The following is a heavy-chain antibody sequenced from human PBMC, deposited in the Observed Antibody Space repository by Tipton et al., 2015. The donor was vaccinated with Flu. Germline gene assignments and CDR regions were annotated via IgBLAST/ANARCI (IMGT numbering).Heavy chain of an antibody. D-gene: IGHD5-24*01. CDR3: ARAHRWLPDY. CDR2: IKQDGSEN. V-gene: IGHV3-7*01. Sequence: GSLRLSCAASGFTFSNYWMSWVRQAPGKGLEWVANIKQDGSENYYVDSVKGRFSISRDNTKNSLYLQMNGLTVEDTAVYYCARAHRWLPDYWGQGTLVTVSS. CDR1: GFTFSNYW. J-gene: IGHJ4*02.